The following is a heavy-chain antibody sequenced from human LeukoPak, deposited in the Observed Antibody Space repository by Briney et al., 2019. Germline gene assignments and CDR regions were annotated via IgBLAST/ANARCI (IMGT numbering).Heavy chain of an antibody. V-gene: IGHV4-39*01. CDR2: IYYSGST. J-gene: IGHJ3*02. Sequence: PSETLSLTCTVSVGSISSSSYYWGWIRQPPGKGLEWIGSIYYSGSTYYNPSLKSRVTISVGTSKNQFSLKLSSVTAADTAVYYCARLFMVDYYDSSGESDAFDIWGQGTMVTVSS. CDR1: VGSISSSSYY. D-gene: IGHD3-22*01. CDR3: ARLFMVDYYDSSGESDAFDI.